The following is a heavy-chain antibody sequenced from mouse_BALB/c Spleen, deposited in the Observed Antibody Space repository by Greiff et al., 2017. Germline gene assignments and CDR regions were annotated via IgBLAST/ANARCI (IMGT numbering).Heavy chain of an antibody. V-gene: IGHV1S82*01. CDR1: GYSFTSYW. J-gene: IGHJ3*01. CDR3: ASLYYDYDGAWFAY. Sequence: QVQLQQPGAELVRPGASVKLSCKASGYSFTSYWMNWVKQRPGQGLEWIGMIHPSDSETRLNQKFKDKATLTVDKSSSTAYMQFSSLTTEDSAIYYCASLYYDYDGAWFAYWGQGTLVTVSA. CDR2: IHPSDSET. D-gene: IGHD2-4*01.